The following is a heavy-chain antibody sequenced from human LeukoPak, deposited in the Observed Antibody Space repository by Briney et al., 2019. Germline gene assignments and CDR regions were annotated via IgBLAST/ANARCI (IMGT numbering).Heavy chain of an antibody. V-gene: IGHV3-48*03. Sequence: GRSLRLSCAASGFTFDDYAMHWVRQAPGKGLEWVSYISSTSSVIYYADSVKGRFTISRDNAKSSLYLQMNSLRAEDTAVYYCARNLPAADYWGQGTLVTVSS. J-gene: IGHJ4*02. D-gene: IGHD2-2*01. CDR2: ISSTSSVI. CDR1: GFTFDDYA. CDR3: ARNLPAADY.